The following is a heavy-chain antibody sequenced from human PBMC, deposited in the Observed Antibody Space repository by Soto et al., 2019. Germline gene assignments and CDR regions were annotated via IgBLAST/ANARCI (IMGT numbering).Heavy chain of an antibody. CDR2: ISGYNNNK. D-gene: IGHD6-13*01. Sequence: QIPLVQSGTEVREPGASVKVSCQASGYTFTSYGIIWVRQAPGQGLELMGWISGYNNNKNYAQKYQANVTMTTDTAMRRAYMGLRSMRADDTAAYFWARVGAIAPAEGEYCGQGTLVTVSS. CDR3: ARVGAIAPAEGEY. V-gene: IGHV1-18*01. J-gene: IGHJ4*02. CDR1: GYTFTSYG.